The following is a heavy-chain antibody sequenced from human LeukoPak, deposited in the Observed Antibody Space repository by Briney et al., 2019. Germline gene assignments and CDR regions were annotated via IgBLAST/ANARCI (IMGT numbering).Heavy chain of an antibody. CDR1: GGSFSGYY. Sequence: SETLSLTRAVYGGSFSGYYWSWIRQPPGKGLEWIGEINHSGSTNYNPSLKSRVTISVDTSKNQFSLKLSSVTAADTAVYYCASKALYDFWSGPDYWGQGTLDTVSS. CDR3: ASKALYDFWSGPDY. D-gene: IGHD3-3*01. V-gene: IGHV4-34*01. J-gene: IGHJ4*02. CDR2: INHSGST.